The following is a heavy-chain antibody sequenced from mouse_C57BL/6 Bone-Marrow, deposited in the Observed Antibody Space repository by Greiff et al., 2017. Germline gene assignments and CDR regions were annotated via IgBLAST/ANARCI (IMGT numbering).Heavy chain of an antibody. D-gene: IGHD2-5*01. CDR2: ISSGGDYI. CDR3: TRGGYSNLHCY. Sequence: EVMLVESGEGLVKPGGSLKLSCAASGFTFSSYAMSWVRQTPEKRLEWVAYISSGGDYIYYADTVKGRFTISRDNARNTLYLRMSSLKSEDTAMYYCTRGGYSNLHCYWGQGTTRTVSS. V-gene: IGHV5-9-1*02. CDR1: GFTFSSYA. J-gene: IGHJ2*01.